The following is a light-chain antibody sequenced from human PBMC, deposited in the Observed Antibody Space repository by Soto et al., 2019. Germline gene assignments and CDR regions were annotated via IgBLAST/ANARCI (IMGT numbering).Light chain of an antibody. CDR2: VNS. CDR1: SSNIGAGYD. CDR3: QFYDSSLSVV. V-gene: IGLV1-40*01. J-gene: IGLJ3*02. Sequence: QSVLTQPPSVSGAPGQRVTISCTGSSSNIGAGYDVHWYQQLPGAAPKLLIYVNSNRPSGVPDRFSGSKSGTSASLAITGLQAEDEADYYCQFYDSSLSVVFGGGTQLTVL.